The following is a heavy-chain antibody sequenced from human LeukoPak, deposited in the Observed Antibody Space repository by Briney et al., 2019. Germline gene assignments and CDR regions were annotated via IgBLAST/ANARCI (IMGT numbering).Heavy chain of an antibody. D-gene: IGHD2-21*02. J-gene: IGHJ4*02. V-gene: IGHV3-7*01. CDR1: GFTFSSNS. CDR2: IKQDGSEK. Sequence: PGGSLRLSCAASGFTFSSNSMNWVRQAPGKGLEWVANIKQDGSEKYYVDSVKGRFTISRDNAKNSLYLQMNSLRAEDTAVYYCAPPPHCGGDCGSWGQGTLVTVSS. CDR3: APPPHCGGDCGS.